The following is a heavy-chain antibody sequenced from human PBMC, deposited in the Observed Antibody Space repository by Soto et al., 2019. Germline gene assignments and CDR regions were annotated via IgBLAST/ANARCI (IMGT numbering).Heavy chain of an antibody. V-gene: IGHV4-39*01. CDR1: GGSISSSSYY. J-gene: IGHJ5*02. CDR3: ARPASGWHGGWFDP. D-gene: IGHD6-19*01. CDR2: IYYSGST. Sequence: QLRLQESGPGLVKPSETLSLTCTVSGGSISSSSYYWGWIRQPPGKGLEWIGSIYYSGSTYYNPALKSRVTMSVDTSKNQFSLKLSSVTAADTAVYYCARPASGWHGGWFDPWGQGTLVTVSS.